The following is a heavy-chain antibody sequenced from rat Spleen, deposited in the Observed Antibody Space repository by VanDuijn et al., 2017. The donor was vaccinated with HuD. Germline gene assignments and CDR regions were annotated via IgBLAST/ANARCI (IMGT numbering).Heavy chain of an antibody. V-gene: IGHV5-25*01. Sequence: EVQLVESGGGLVQPGRSLKLSCVASGFTFSDYYMAWVRQAPTTGLEWVASISTGGGRTYYPDSVKGRFTISRDNAENTVYLQMNSLRSEDTATYYCAVSGYGYWGQGVMVTVSS. CDR2: ISTGGGRT. J-gene: IGHJ2*01. D-gene: IGHD4-3*01. CDR1: GFTFSDYY. CDR3: AVSGYGY.